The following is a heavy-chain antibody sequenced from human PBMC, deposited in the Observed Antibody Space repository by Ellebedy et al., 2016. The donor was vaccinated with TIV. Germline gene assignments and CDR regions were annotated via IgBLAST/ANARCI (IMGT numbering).Heavy chain of an antibody. J-gene: IGHJ4*02. Sequence: AASVKVSCKASGGTFSSYAISWVRQAPGQGLEWMGRLIPILGIANYAQKFQGRVTITADKSTSTAYMELSSLRSEDTAVYYCARDRATMVRGALDYWGQGTLVTVSS. CDR2: LIPILGIA. V-gene: IGHV1-69*04. D-gene: IGHD3-10*01. CDR1: GGTFSSYA. CDR3: ARDRATMVRGALDY.